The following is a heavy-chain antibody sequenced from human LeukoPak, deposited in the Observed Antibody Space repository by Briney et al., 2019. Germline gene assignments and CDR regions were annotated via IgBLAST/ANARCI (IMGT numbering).Heavy chain of an antibody. D-gene: IGHD2-15*01. CDR1: GYTFTGYY. CDR2: INPNSGGT. CDR3: ARDLSRVCSGGSGYWNDY. J-gene: IGHJ4*02. Sequence: ASVKVSCKASGYTFTGYYMHWVRQAPGQGLEWRGWINPNSGGTNYAQKFQGRVTMTRDTSISTAYMELSRLRSDDTAVYYCARDLSRVCSGGSGYWNDYWGQGTLVTVSS. V-gene: IGHV1-2*02.